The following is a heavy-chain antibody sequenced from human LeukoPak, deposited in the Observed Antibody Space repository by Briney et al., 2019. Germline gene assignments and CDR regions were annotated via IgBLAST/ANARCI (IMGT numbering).Heavy chain of an antibody. J-gene: IGHJ4*02. CDR2: ISGSGGDT. Sequence: GGSLRLSCAASGFTFSNFLMTWVRKAPGKGPEWVSAISGSGGDTYYADSVKGRFTISRDDSKNTLYLQMNSLRAEDTAVYYCAKKGATTGDFDYWGQGTLVTVSS. CDR1: GFTFSNFL. V-gene: IGHV3-23*01. CDR3: AKKGATTGDFDY. D-gene: IGHD1-26*01.